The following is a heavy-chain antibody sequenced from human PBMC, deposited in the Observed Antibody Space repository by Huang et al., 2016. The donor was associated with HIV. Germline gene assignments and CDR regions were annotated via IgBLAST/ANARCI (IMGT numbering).Heavy chain of an antibody. D-gene: IGHD6-6*01. CDR3: ARGRTRSSLYDSYYGLGV. Sequence: QVQLVQSGAEVKKPGSSVKVSCKASGGTFSTYAISWVRQAPGQGLEWMGGIIPNFGTANYAQKFQGTVTITADEFTSTAYMELSSLRSEDTALYYCARGRTRSSLYDSYYGLGVWGQGTTVTVSS. CDR1: GGTFSTYA. V-gene: IGHV1-69*01. CDR2: IIPNFGTA. J-gene: IGHJ6*02.